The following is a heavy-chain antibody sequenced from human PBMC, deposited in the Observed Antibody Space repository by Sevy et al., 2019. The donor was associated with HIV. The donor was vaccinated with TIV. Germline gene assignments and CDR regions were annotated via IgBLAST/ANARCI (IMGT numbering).Heavy chain of an antibody. D-gene: IGHD5-18*01. CDR3: TTDIVVQSGYSYDFSRINPDFSHNSGADV. V-gene: IGHV3-15*01. CDR2: IRNNPDGGTT. J-gene: IGHJ6*02. CDR1: GFTFRNAW. Sequence: GGSLRLSCAASGFTFRNAWMNWVRLVPGKGLEWVGRIRNNPDGGTTDYAAPVKGRFTISRDDSRNKLYLQMNSLRIDDTAVYYCTTDIVVQSGYSYDFSRINPDFSHNSGADVWGQGTTVTVSS.